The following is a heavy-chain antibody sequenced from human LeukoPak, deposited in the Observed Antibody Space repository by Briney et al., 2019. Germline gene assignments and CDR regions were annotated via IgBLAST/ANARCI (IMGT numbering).Heavy chain of an antibody. Sequence: EASVKVSCKASGYTVTGYYMHWVRQAPGQGLEWMGWINPNTGGTNYAQKFQDRVTMTRDTSISTAYMELSRLRSDDTAVYYCARDPSTRYYTDYWGQGTLVTVSS. CDR1: GYTVTGYY. CDR2: INPNTGGT. D-gene: IGHD2-2*01. J-gene: IGHJ4*02. CDR3: ARDPSTRYYTDY. V-gene: IGHV1-2*02.